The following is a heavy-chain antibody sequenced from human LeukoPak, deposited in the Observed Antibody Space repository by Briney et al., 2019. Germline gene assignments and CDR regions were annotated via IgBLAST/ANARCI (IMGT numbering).Heavy chain of an antibody. CDR1: GFTFSSYA. J-gene: IGHJ4*02. V-gene: IGHV3-23*01. Sequence: PGGSLRLSRAASGFTFSSYAMSWVRQAPGKGLEWVSAISGSGGSTYYADSVKGRFTISRDNSKNTLYLQMNSLRAEDTAVYYCAKDLLPIVPAAINYFDYWGQGTLVTVSS. CDR2: ISGSGGST. D-gene: IGHD2-2*02. CDR3: AKDLLPIVPAAINYFDY.